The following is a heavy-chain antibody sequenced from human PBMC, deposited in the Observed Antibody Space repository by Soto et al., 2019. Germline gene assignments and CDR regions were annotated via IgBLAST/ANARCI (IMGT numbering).Heavy chain of an antibody. CDR3: ARVYPGSGWPYHYYGMDV. Sequence: PGGSLRLSCVASGFTFSTYLMSWVRQSPGKGLEWVANIKQDGSEKYYVDSVKDRFTISRDNAKNSLYLQMNSLRAEDSAVYYCARVYPGSGWPYHYYGMDVWGQGTTVTVS. D-gene: IGHD6-19*01. V-gene: IGHV3-7*01. J-gene: IGHJ6*02. CDR1: GFTFSTYL. CDR2: IKQDGSEK.